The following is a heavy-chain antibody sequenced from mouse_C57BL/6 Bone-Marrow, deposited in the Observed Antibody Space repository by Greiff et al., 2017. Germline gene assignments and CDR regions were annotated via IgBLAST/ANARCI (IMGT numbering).Heavy chain of an antibody. CDR1: GFTFSSYA. CDR2: ISGGGSYT. CDR3: ARDVPVYYGSSPLEYCFDY. V-gene: IGHV5-4*01. D-gene: IGHD1-1*01. Sequence: EVKLMESGGGLVKPGGSLKLSCAASGFTFSSYAMSWVRQTPEKRLEWVATISGGGSYTYYPDNVKGRFTISRDNAKNNLYLQMSHLKSEDTAMYYCARDVPVYYGSSPLEYCFDYWGQGTTLTVSS. J-gene: IGHJ2*01.